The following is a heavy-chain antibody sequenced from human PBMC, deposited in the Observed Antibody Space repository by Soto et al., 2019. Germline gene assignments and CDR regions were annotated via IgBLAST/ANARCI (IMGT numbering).Heavy chain of an antibody. D-gene: IGHD5-18*01. CDR3: ARDREAGGYSYGHTFDY. CDR1: GGTFSSYA. J-gene: IGHJ4*02. CDR2: IIPIFGTA. Sequence: QVQLVQSGAEVKKPGSSVKVSCKASGGTFSSYAISWVRQAPGQGLEWMGGIIPIFGTANYAQKFQGRVTITADESTSTDYMELSSLRSEDTAVYYCARDREAGGYSYGHTFDYWGQGTLVTVSS. V-gene: IGHV1-69*12.